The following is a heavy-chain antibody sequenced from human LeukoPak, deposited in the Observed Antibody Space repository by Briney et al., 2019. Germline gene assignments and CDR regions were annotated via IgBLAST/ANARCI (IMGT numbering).Heavy chain of an antibody. V-gene: IGHV1-69*13. CDR1: GGTFSSYA. CDR3: AAPPQRGYSYEMVPFFDY. J-gene: IGHJ4*02. D-gene: IGHD5-18*01. Sequence: GASVKVSCKASGGTFSSYAISWVRQAPGQGLEWMGGIIPIFGTANYAQKFQGRVTITADESTSTAYMELSSLRSEDTAVYYCAAPPQRGYSYEMVPFFDYWGQGTLVTVSS. CDR2: IIPIFGTA.